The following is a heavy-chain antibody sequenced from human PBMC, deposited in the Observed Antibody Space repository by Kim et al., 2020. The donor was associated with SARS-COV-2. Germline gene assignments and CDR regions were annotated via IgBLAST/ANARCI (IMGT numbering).Heavy chain of an antibody. CDR3: ASTIAAAGPTSPLSLMWSPEGFVWNYYYYGMDV. Sequence: GGSLRLSCAASGFTFSSYSMNWVRQAPGKGLEWVSSISSSSSYIYYADSVKGRFTISRDNAKNSLYLQMNSLRAEDTAVYYCASTIAAAGPTSPLSLMWSPEGFVWNYYYYGMDVWGQGTTVTVSS. V-gene: IGHV3-21*01. D-gene: IGHD6-13*01. CDR1: GFTFSSYS. CDR2: ISSSSSYI. J-gene: IGHJ6*02.